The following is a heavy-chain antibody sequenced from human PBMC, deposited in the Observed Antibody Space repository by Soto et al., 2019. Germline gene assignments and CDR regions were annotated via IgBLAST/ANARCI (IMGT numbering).Heavy chain of an antibody. D-gene: IGHD3-22*01. J-gene: IGHJ6*02. CDR2: IIPIFGTA. CDR3: ARLYYYDSSGYYYYYYGMDV. CDR1: GGTFSSHA. V-gene: IGHV1-69*13. Sequence: GASVKVSCKASGGTFSSHAISWVRQAPGQGLEWMGGIIPIFGTANYAQKFQGRVTITADESTSTAYMELSSLRSEDTAVYYCARLYYYDSSGYYYYYYGMDVWGQGTTVTVS.